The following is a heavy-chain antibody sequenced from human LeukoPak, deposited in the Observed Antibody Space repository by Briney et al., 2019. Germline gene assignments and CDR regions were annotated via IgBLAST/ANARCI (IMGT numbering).Heavy chain of an antibody. D-gene: IGHD3-10*01. CDR2: IYYSGST. J-gene: IGHJ4*02. V-gene: IGHV4-39*01. CDR3: ARIGELFTVIDY. Sequence: PSETLSLTCTVSGGSISSSSYYWGWIRQPPGKGLEWIGSIYYSGSTYYNPSLKSRVTISVDTSKNQFSLKLSSVTAADTAVYYCARIGELFTVIDYWGQGTLVTVSS. CDR1: GGSISSSSYY.